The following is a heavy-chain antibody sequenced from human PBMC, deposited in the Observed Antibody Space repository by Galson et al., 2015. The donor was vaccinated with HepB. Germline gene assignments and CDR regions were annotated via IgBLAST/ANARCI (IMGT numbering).Heavy chain of an antibody. CDR1: GYSFTSYW. CDR2: IYPGDSDT. CDR3: AILGTPRTGSGIAVAGNFDY. V-gene: IGHV5-51*03. D-gene: IGHD6-19*01. J-gene: IGHJ4*02. Sequence: QSGAEVKKPGESLKISCKGSGYSFTSYWIGWVRQMPGKGLEWMGIIYPGDSDTRYSPSFQGQVTISADKSISTAYLQWSSLKASDTAMYSCAILGTPRTGSGIAVAGNFDYWGQGTLATVSS.